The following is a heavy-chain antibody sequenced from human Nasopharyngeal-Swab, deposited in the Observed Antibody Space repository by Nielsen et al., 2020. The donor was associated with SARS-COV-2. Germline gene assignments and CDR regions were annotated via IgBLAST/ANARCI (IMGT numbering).Heavy chain of an antibody. CDR2: IKQDGSEK. D-gene: IGHD3-22*01. V-gene: IGHV3-7*01. Sequence: GESLKISCAASGFTFSSYWMSWVRQAPGKGLEWVANIKQDGSEKYYVDSVKGRFTISRDNDKNSLYLQMNSLRAEDTAVYYCARDAQRTYYYDSSGLYYYYGMDVWGQGTTVTVSS. CDR1: GFTFSSYW. J-gene: IGHJ6*02. CDR3: ARDAQRTYYYDSSGLYYYYGMDV.